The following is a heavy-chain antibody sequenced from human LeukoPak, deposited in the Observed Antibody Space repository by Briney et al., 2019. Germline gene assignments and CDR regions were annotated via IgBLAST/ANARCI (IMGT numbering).Heavy chain of an antibody. Sequence: GGSLRLSCAASGFTFRNYWMHWVRQAPGKGLEWVAVISYDGSNKYYADSVKGRFTISRDNSKNTLYLQMNSLRAEDTAVYYCAREGCSSTSCYFRSFSWSSWFDPWGQGTLVTVSS. CDR1: GFTFRNYW. CDR2: ISYDGSNK. D-gene: IGHD2-2*01. CDR3: AREGCSSTSCYFRSFSWSSWFDP. V-gene: IGHV3-30-3*01. J-gene: IGHJ5*02.